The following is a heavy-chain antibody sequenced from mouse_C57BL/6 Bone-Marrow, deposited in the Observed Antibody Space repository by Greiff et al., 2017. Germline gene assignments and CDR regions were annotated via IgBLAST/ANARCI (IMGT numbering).Heavy chain of an antibody. J-gene: IGHJ2*01. CDR1: GYTFTSYW. D-gene: IGHD2-4*01. CDR3: ARDYDNYFDY. CDR2: IDPSDSYT. Sequence: QVQLQQPGAELVKPGASVKLSCKASGYTFTSYWMQWVKQRPGQGLEWIGDIDPSDSYTNYNQKLKGKAKLTVDTSSSTAYMQLSSLTSEDSAVYYCARDYDNYFDYWGQGTTLTVSS. V-gene: IGHV1-50*01.